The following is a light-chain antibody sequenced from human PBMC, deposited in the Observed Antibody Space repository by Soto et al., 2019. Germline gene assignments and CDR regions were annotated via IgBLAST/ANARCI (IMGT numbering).Light chain of an antibody. CDR3: SSHTTSNTWV. J-gene: IGLJ3*02. Sequence: QPASVSGSPGQSITISCTGTSSDVGVYNYVSWYQQYPGKAPKLIIYAVTNRPSGISDRFSASKSGNTASLAISGLQAEDEADYYCSSHTTSNTWVFGGGTKVTVL. CDR2: AVT. CDR1: SSDVGVYNY. V-gene: IGLV2-14*01.